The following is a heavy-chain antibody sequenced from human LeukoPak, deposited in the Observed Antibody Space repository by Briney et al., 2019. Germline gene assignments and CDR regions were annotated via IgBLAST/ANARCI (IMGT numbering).Heavy chain of an antibody. J-gene: IGHJ3*02. CDR2: INQDGSEK. Sequence: PSGGSLRLSCAGSGFTFSGYWMTWVRQAPGKGLEWVANINQDGSEKYYVDSLKGRFTISRDNAKNSLYLQMNSLRAEDTAVYYCARDRAALYDFWSGFPDAFDIWGQGTMVTVSS. D-gene: IGHD3-3*01. V-gene: IGHV3-7*03. CDR1: GFTFSGYW. CDR3: ARDRAALYDFWSGFPDAFDI.